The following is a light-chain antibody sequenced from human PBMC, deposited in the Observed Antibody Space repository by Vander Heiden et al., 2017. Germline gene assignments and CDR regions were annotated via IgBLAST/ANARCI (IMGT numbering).Light chain of an antibody. Sequence: QSALTQPASGSGSPGQSITISCTGTSSEVGSYNLVSWYQQHPGNPPKLMIYEVSKRPSGVSNRFSASKSGNTASPPTSGLQAEDDADYYCCPYAGSSTLVFGGGTKLTVL. CDR2: EVS. J-gene: IGLJ2*01. CDR1: SSEVGSYNL. V-gene: IGLV2-23*02. CDR3: CPYAGSSTLV.